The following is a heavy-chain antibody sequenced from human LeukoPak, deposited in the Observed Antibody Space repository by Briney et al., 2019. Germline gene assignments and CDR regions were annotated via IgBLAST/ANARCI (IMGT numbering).Heavy chain of an antibody. CDR3: ARDPESNWGWDLDY. Sequence: GGSLRLSCAASGFTFSSYWMTWVRQVPGKGLEWVSHISSSGSMIWYGESVKGRFTISRDSAKNSLHLQMNSLRAEDTAVYYCARDPESNWGWDLDYWGQGTLVTVSS. CDR2: ISSSGSMI. J-gene: IGHJ4*02. CDR1: GFTFSSYW. D-gene: IGHD7-27*01. V-gene: IGHV3-48*01.